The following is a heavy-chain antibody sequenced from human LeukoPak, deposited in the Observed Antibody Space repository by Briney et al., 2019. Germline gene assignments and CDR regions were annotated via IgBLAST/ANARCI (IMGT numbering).Heavy chain of an antibody. Sequence: ASVKVSCKASGYTFTSYDINWVRQATGQGLEWMGWMNPNRGNTGYAQKFQGRVTMTRNTSISTAYMELSSLRSEDTAVYYCARAESATVVAATNFDYWGQGTLVTVSS. D-gene: IGHD2-15*01. CDR3: ARAESATVVAATNFDY. V-gene: IGHV1-8*01. CDR2: MNPNRGNT. CDR1: GYTFTSYD. J-gene: IGHJ4*02.